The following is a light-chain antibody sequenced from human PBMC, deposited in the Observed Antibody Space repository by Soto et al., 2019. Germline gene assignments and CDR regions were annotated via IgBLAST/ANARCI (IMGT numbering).Light chain of an antibody. CDR3: QQYNTYE. CDR1: QSIASW. CDR2: DAS. V-gene: IGKV1-5*01. J-gene: IGKJ1*01. Sequence: DIQMTQSPSSVSASVGDRVTITCRASQSIASWLAWYQQKPGKAPELLIYDASTLKSGVPARFSGSGSLTDSTLTISDLQPDDFATYYCQQYNTYEFGQGTKVDIK.